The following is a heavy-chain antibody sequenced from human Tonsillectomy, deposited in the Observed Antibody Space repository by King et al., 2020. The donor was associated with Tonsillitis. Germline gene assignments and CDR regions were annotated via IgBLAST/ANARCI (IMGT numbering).Heavy chain of an antibody. CDR1: GFTFGDYA. CDR2: IRSEAYGGTT. Sequence: VQLVESGGGLVQPGRSLRLSCRASGFTFGDYAMSWFRQAPGKGLEWVGFIRSEAYGGTTEYAASVKGRFTISRDDFKSIAYVKMNSLKTEDTAVYYCTRGGSKAVATATFSSDHDAFDIWGQGTMVTASS. CDR3: TRGGSKAVATATFSSDHDAFDI. D-gene: IGHD6-25*01. V-gene: IGHV3-49*03. J-gene: IGHJ3*02.